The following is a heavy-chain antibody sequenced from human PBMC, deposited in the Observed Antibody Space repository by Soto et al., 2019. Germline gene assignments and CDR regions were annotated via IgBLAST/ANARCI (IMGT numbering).Heavy chain of an antibody. J-gene: IGHJ4*02. CDR1: GFTFSSYG. CDR2: IWYDGSNR. D-gene: IGHD2-15*01. V-gene: IGHV3-33*01. CDR3: ARDASKDCLGGSGGSCYLDH. Sequence: GGSLRLSCAASGFTFSSYGMHWVRQAPGKGLEWVAIIWYDGSNRYYAASVKGRFTISRDNSKNTLYLQMNSLRAEDTAVYYCARDASKDCLGGSGGSCYLDHWGQGTLVTVSS.